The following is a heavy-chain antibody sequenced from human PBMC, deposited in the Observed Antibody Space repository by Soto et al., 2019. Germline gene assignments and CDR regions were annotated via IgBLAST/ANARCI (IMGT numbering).Heavy chain of an antibody. CDR3: AGLADAFDI. CDR1: DVSITTYY. J-gene: IGHJ3*02. CDR2: ISPSGST. Sequence: QVQLQESGPGLVKPSETLSLTCSVSDVSITTYYWSWIRQPPGKGLEWIGYISPSGSTNYNPSLKSRVTISVDTSKNPFSLKLSSVTAADTAVYYWAGLADAFDIWGQGTMVTVSS. V-gene: IGHV4-59*01.